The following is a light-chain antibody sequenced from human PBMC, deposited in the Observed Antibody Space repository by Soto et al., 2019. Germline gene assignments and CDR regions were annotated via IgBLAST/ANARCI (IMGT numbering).Light chain of an antibody. CDR1: KNIHKY. Sequence: DFQMTQSPSSLSASVVDRVPSSCRSSKNIHKYLNWYQQRPGKAPNLLVYEATSFETGVSLKFSVSGSETEFTLTINSLQPEDFATYYCQQNYFSPCTFGQGT. V-gene: IGKV1-39*01. J-gene: IGKJ2*02. CDR2: EAT. CDR3: QQNYFSPCT.